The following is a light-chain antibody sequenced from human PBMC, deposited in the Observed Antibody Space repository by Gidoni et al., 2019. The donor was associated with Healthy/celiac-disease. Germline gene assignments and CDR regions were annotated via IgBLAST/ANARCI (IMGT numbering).Light chain of an antibody. CDR3: QQYNSYSLT. V-gene: IGKV1-5*03. CDR1: QSISSW. J-gene: IGKJ4*01. Sequence: DIQMTQSPSTLSSSVGDRVTITCRASQSISSWLAWYQQKPGKAPKLLIYKASSLESGVPSRFSGSGSGTEFTLTISSLQPDDFATYYCQQYNSYSLTFGGGTKVEIK. CDR2: KAS.